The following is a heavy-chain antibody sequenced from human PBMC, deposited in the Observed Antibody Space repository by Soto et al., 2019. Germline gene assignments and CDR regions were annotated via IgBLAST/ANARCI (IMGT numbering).Heavy chain of an antibody. D-gene: IGHD3-10*01. CDR2: IYYSGST. J-gene: IGHJ6*02. V-gene: IGHV4-31*03. CDR1: GGSISRGGYY. Sequence: SETLSLTCTVSGGSISRGGYYWSWIRQHPGKGLEWIGYIYYSGSTYYNPSLKSRVTISVDTSKNQFSLKLSSVTAADTAVYYCARVWGFYYGSGSNPYYYYYGMDVWGQGTTVTVSS. CDR3: ARVWGFYYGSGSNPYYYYYGMDV.